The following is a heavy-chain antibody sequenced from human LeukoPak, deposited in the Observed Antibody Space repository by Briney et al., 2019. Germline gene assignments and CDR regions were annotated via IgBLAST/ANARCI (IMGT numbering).Heavy chain of an antibody. D-gene: IGHD3-10*01. CDR3: VRGGGHFRS. Sequence: GGSLRLSCAASGFTFSTYWMSWVREAPGKGLEWVANIKEDGSEKNYVDSVKGRFTISRDNAKNSLYLQMNSLRVEDTGVYYCVRGGGHFRSWGQGTLVTVSS. J-gene: IGHJ4*02. V-gene: IGHV3-7*01. CDR1: GFTFSTYW. CDR2: IKEDGSEK.